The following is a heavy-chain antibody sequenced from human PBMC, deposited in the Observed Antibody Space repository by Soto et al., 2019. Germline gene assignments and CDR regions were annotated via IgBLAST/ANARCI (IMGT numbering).Heavy chain of an antibody. Sequence: QVQLQESGPGLVKPSETLSLTCTVSGGSVSSGDYYWSWIRQPPGKGLEWIGYIYHSGSTNYNPSLKSRVTTSEDTSKNQVSLKLRSVTAADTAIYYCAKHGYHDYFQYWGQGTLVTVSS. CDR1: GGSVSSGDYY. J-gene: IGHJ1*01. V-gene: IGHV4-61*08. D-gene: IGHD5-18*01. CDR2: IYHSGST. CDR3: AKHGYHDYFQY.